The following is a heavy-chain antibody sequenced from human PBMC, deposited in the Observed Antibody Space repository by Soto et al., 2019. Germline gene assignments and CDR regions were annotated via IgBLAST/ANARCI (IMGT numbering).Heavy chain of an antibody. CDR1: GGTFSSYA. CDR3: ARTQGSSTSLEIYYYYYYGMDV. Sequence: ASVKVSCKASGGTFSSYAISWVRQAPGQGLEWMGGIIPISGTANYAQKFQGRVTITADESTSTAYMELSSLRSEDTAVYYCARTQGSSTSLEIYYYYYYGMDVWGQGTTVTVSS. J-gene: IGHJ6*02. V-gene: IGHV1-69*13. CDR2: IIPISGTA. D-gene: IGHD2-2*01.